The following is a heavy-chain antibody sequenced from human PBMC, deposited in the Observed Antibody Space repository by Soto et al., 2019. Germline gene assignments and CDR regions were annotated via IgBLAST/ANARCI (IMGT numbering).Heavy chain of an antibody. V-gene: IGHV4-34*01. CDR3: ARGPNYPDP. Sequence: LSLTCAVYGGSFSGYYWSWIRQPPGKGLEWIGEINHSGSTNYNPSLKSRVTISVDTSKNQFSLKLSSVTAADTAVYHCARGPNYPDPWGQGTLVTVSS. CDR2: INHSGST. J-gene: IGHJ5*02. CDR1: GGSFSGYY. D-gene: IGHD3-10*01.